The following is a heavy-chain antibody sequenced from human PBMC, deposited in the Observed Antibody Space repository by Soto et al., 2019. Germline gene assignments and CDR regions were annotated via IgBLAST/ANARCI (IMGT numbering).Heavy chain of an antibody. D-gene: IGHD3-22*01. CDR3: GRDYYYDRSGYSPLDY. CDR1: GFTFSSYT. CDR2: ISSSGSYT. Sequence: VGSLRLSCAASGFTFSSYTMNWVRQAPGKGLEWVSSISSSGSYTSYADSVKGRFTISRDNAKNSLYLQMNSLRAEDTAVYYCGRDYYYDRSGYSPLDYWGQGTLVTVSS. V-gene: IGHV3-21*01. J-gene: IGHJ4*02.